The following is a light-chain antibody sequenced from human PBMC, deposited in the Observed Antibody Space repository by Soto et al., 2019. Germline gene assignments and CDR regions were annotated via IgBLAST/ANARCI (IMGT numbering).Light chain of an antibody. V-gene: IGKV3-15*01. CDR3: QQYKNWPPYT. J-gene: IGKJ2*01. CDR1: QSVSRY. CDR2: GAS. Sequence: EIVMTQSPATLSVSPGERATLSCRASQSVSRYLAWYQQKPGQAPRLLIYGASTRATGIPARFSGSGSGTEFTLTISSLQSEDFAVYYCQQYKNWPPYTFGQGTNLEIK.